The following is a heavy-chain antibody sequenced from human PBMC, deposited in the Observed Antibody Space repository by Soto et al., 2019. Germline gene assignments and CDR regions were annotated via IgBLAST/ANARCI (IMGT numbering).Heavy chain of an antibody. V-gene: IGHV4-59*01. CDR3: ARCRDGYSYGYGGYYYYGMDV. CDR1: GGSISSYY. J-gene: IGHJ6*02. D-gene: IGHD5-18*01. Sequence: PSETLSLTSTVSGGSISSYYWSWIRQPPGKGLEWIGYIYYSGSTNYNPSLKSRVTISVDTSKNQFSLKLSSVTAADTAVYYCARCRDGYSYGYGGYYYYGMDVWGQGTTVTVSS. CDR2: IYYSGST.